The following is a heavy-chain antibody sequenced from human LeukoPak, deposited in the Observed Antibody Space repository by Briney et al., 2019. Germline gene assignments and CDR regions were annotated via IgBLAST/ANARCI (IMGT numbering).Heavy chain of an antibody. CDR3: ARDLDIVVVPAARPYYYMDV. D-gene: IGHD2-2*01. CDR2: IYTSGST. J-gene: IGHJ6*03. V-gene: IGHV4-4*07. CDR1: GGSISSYY. Sequence: SETLSLTCTVSGGSISSYYWGWIRQPAGKGLEWIGRIYTSGSTNYNPSLKSRVTMSVDTSKNQFSLKLSSVTAADTAVYYCARDLDIVVVPAARPYYYMDVWGKGTTVTVSS.